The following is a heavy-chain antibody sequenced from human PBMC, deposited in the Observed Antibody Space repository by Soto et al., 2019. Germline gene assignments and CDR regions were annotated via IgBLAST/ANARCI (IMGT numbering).Heavy chain of an antibody. V-gene: IGHV4-61*01. CDR1: GGSVRDGSYY. D-gene: IGHD1-7*01. J-gene: IGHJ5*02. CDR3: AGYNWNYYFDP. CDR2: IYHSGST. Sequence: SETLSLTCTVSGGSVRDGSYYWAWLRQPPGKGLEWIGHIYHSGSTIYNPSLKSRVTISIHTSKSQFSLNLNSMTAADTAVYYCAGYNWNYYFDPWGQGTLVTVSS.